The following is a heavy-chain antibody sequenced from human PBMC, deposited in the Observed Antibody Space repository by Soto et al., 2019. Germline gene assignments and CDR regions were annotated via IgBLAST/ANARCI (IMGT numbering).Heavy chain of an antibody. V-gene: IGHV3-74*01. CDR1: GLTFSNYW. Sequence: EVQLVESGGGLVQSGGSLRLSCAASGLTFSNYWMHWVRQAPGQGLVWVSRISNDGTITDYADSVKGRFTVSRDNAKNTQSLQMDSLRSEDTAVYFCASAVDYDFWSGTTHYGMDVWGQGTTVTVS. D-gene: IGHD3-3*01. J-gene: IGHJ6*02. CDR2: ISNDGTIT. CDR3: ASAVDYDFWSGTTHYGMDV.